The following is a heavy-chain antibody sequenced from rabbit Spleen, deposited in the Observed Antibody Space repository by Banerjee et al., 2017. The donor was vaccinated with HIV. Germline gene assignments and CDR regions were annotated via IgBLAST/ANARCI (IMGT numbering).Heavy chain of an antibody. CDR2: IYTGSGNT. CDR1: GFSFSDNYY. D-gene: IGHD7-1*01. V-gene: IGHV1S40*01. Sequence: QQLEESGGDLVKPGASLTLTCTASGFSFSDNYYMCWVRQAPGKGLEWVACIYTGSGNTYYANWAKGRFTISKTSSTTVTLQMTSLTGADTATYFCARGAGYPGYDHQYYFRLWGPGTLVTVS. J-gene: IGHJ4*01. CDR3: ARGAGYPGYDHQYYFRL.